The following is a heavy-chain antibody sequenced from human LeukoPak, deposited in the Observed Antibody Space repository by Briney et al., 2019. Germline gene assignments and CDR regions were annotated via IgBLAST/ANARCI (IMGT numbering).Heavy chain of an antibody. CDR3: ARLSHDYGDYPKAEELY. V-gene: IGHV3-66*01. D-gene: IGHD4-17*01. J-gene: IGHJ4*02. CDR1: GLTVSSTY. CDR2: IYSGGST. Sequence: PGGSLRLSCAASGLTVSSTYMSWVRQTPGKGLEWVSVIYSGGSTYYADSVKGRFTISRDNSKNTLYLQMNSLRAEDTAVYYCARLSHDYGDYPKAEELYWGQGTLVTVSS.